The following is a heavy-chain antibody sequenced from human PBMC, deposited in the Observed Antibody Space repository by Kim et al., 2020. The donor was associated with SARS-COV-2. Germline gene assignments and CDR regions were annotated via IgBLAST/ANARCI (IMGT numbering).Heavy chain of an antibody. Sequence: YNPSLKSRVTISVDTSKNQFSLKLSSVTAADTAVYYCARHRGYSYGYDYWGQGTLVTVSS. CDR3: ARHRGYSYGYDY. D-gene: IGHD5-18*01. V-gene: IGHV4-39*01. J-gene: IGHJ4*02.